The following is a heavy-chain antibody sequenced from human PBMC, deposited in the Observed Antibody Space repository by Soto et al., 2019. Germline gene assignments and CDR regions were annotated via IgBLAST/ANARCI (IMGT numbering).Heavy chain of an antibody. V-gene: IGHV3-23*01. CDR1: GFTFSSYA. J-gene: IGHJ6*02. CDR3: AKGSVLMVYAIRDYYYYYGMDV. D-gene: IGHD2-8*01. CDR2: ISGCGGST. Sequence: GGSLSLSCAASGFTFSSYAMSWVRQAPGKGLEWVSAISGCGGSTYYADSVKGRFTISRDNSKNTLYLQMNSLRAEDTAVYYCAKGSVLMVYAIRDYYYYYGMDVWGQGTTVTVSS.